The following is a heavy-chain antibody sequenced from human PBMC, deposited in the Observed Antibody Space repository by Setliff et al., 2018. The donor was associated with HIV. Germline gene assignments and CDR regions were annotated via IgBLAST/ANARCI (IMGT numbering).Heavy chain of an antibody. V-gene: IGHV4-59*01. CDR3: ARVQMAYAAFDV. CDR2: IYFTGSS. J-gene: IGHJ3*01. D-gene: IGHD4-17*01. CDR1: GGSISTYY. Sequence: SETLSLTCTVSGGSISTYYWSWIRQPPGKGLEWIGSIYFTGSSDNNPSLQSRVTLSVDTSNHQFSLKLSSVTAADTAVYYCARVQMAYAAFDVWGQGTMVTVS.